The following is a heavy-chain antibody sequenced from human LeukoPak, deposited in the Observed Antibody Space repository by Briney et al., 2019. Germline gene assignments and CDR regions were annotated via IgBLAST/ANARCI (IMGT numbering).Heavy chain of an antibody. J-gene: IGHJ4*02. CDR1: GFTFSSHS. CDR3: ARVKSRYTDY. CDR2: ISSSSSAI. Sequence: GGSLRLSCAASGFTFSSHSMNWVRQAPGKGLEWVSLISSSSSAIYYADSVEGRFTISRDNAKNSLYLQMNSLRAEDTAVYYCARVKSRYTDYWGQGTLVTVPS. V-gene: IGHV3-48*04. D-gene: IGHD3-16*02.